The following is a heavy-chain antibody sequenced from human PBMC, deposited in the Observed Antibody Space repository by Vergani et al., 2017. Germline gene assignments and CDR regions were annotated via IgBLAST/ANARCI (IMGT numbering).Heavy chain of an antibody. D-gene: IGHD2-2*01. CDR2: ISGSGGST. Sequence: VQLVESGGGVVQRGGSLRLSCATSGFTFSSYAMSWVRQAPGKGLEWVSAISGSGGSTYYADSVKGRFTISRDNSKNTLYLQMNSLRAEDTAVYYCAKGRIFVVPAAKQYFQHWGQGTLVTVSS. J-gene: IGHJ1*01. V-gene: IGHV3-23*04. CDR1: GFTFSSYA. CDR3: AKGRIFVVPAAKQYFQH.